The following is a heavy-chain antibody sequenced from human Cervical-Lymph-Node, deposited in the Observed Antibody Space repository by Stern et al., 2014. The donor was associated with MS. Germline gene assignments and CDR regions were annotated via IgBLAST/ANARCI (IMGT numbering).Heavy chain of an antibody. CDR2: IFSNDEK. CDR3: ARISMTTVTTPYFDY. D-gene: IGHD4-11*01. CDR1: GFSLSNARMG. J-gene: IGHJ4*02. Sequence: ESGPVLVKPTETLALTCTVPGFSLSNARMGVSWIRQPPGKALEWLAHIFSNDEKSYSTSLKSRLTISKDTSKSQVVLTMTNMDPVDTATYYCARISMTTVTTPYFDYWGQGTLVTVSS. V-gene: IGHV2-26*01.